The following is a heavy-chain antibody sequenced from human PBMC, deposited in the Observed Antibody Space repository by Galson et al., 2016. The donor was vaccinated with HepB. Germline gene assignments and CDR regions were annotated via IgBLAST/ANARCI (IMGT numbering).Heavy chain of an antibody. Sequence: PALVKPTQTLTLTCTFSGFSLTTSGVAVGWIRQPPGKALEWLALIYWDDDKHYSPSLKSRLNITKDTAKNQVVLTMSHMDPVDTATYYCARRKYGSSSGAFDIWGQGTMVTGSS. CDR2: IYWDDDK. CDR3: ARRKYGSSSGAFDI. V-gene: IGHV2-5*02. CDR1: GFSLTTSGVA. J-gene: IGHJ3*02. D-gene: IGHD6-13*01.